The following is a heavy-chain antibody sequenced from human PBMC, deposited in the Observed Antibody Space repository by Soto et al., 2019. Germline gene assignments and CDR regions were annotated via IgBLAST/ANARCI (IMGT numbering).Heavy chain of an antibody. CDR3: ARDLTVYCSGGSCYSNWFDP. CDR2: ISSSGSTI. V-gene: IGHV3-48*04. Sequence: PGGSLRLSCAASGFTFSSYSMNWVRQAPGKGLEWVSYISSSGSTIYYADSVKGRFTISRDNAKNSLYLQMNSLRAEDTAVYYCARDLTVYCSGGSCYSNWFDPWGQGTLVTVSS. D-gene: IGHD2-15*01. J-gene: IGHJ5*02. CDR1: GFTFSSYS.